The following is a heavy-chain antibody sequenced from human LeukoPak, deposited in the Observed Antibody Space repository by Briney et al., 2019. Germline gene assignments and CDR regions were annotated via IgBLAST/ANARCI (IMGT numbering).Heavy chain of an antibody. CDR2: IGGSSSYI. J-gene: IGHJ4*02. V-gene: IGHV3-21*01. CDR3: ARVLAYYDFWSGYSDY. CDR1: GFTFSSYV. D-gene: IGHD3-3*01. Sequence: GGSLRLSCAASGFTFSSYVMNWVRQAPGRGLEWVSSIGGSSSYIYYADSMKGRFTISRDNAKKSLYLQMNSLRAEDTAVYYCARVLAYYDFWSGYSDYWGQGTLVTVPS.